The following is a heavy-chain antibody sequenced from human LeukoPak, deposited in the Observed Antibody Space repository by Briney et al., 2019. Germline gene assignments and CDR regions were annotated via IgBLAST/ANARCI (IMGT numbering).Heavy chain of an antibody. D-gene: IGHD3-10*01. Sequence: GGSLRLSSAASGFTFSSYAMSWVRQAPGKVLEWVSAISGSGGSTYYADSVKGRFTISRDNSKNTLCLQMNSLRAEDTAVYYCAKSSSPRELLYNDFDYWGQGTLVTVSS. CDR3: AKSSSPRELLYNDFDY. CDR2: ISGSGGST. J-gene: IGHJ4*02. CDR1: GFTFSSYA. V-gene: IGHV3-23*01.